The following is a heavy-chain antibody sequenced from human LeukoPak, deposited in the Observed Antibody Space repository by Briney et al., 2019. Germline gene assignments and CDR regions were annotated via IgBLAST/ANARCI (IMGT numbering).Heavy chain of an antibody. CDR2: IYHSGST. CDR1: GGSISSSNW. V-gene: IGHV4-4*02. D-gene: IGHD3-16*01. Sequence: SGTLSLTCAVSGGSISSSNWWSWVRPPPGKGLEWIGEIYHSGSTNYNPSLKSRVTISVDKSKNQFSLKLSSVTPADTAVYYCARVKARATMGVYFDYWGQGTLVTVSS. CDR3: ARVKARATMGVYFDY. J-gene: IGHJ4*02.